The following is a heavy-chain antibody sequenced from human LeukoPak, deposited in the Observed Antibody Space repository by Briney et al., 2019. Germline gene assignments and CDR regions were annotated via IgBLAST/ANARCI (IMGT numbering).Heavy chain of an antibody. CDR3: TRRASGYSYGTPFDY. Sequence: PSETLSLTCVVYGGSFGGFYWSWIRQPPGKGLEWIGEVIHDGSTNYNPSLKSRVTISIDTSKQQFSLKLTSVTAADTAVYYCTRRASGYSYGTPFDYWGQGTLVTVSS. D-gene: IGHD5-18*01. CDR1: GGSFGGFY. V-gene: IGHV4-34*12. J-gene: IGHJ4*02. CDR2: VIHDGST.